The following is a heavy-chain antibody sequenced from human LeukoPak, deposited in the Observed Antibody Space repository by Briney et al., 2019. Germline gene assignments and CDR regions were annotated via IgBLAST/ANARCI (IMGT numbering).Heavy chain of an antibody. Sequence: ASVKVSCKASGYTFTSYYMHWVRQAPGQGLEWMGIINPSGGSTSYAQKFQGRVTMTRDTSTSTVYMELSSLRSDDTAVYYCARARESYSSSEYYYYYYGMDVWGQGTTVTVS. V-gene: IGHV1-46*01. CDR2: INPSGGST. CDR1: GYTFTSYY. CDR3: ARARESYSSSEYYYYYYGMDV. J-gene: IGHJ6*02. D-gene: IGHD6-6*01.